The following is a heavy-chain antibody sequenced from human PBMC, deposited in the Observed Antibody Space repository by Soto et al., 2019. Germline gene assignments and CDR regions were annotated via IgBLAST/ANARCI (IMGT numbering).Heavy chain of an antibody. J-gene: IGHJ6*02. CDR3: ARDEKHPKSERLRYFDWSVRGYYYGMDV. CDR1: GGYVISGSYY. V-gene: IGHV4-61*01. Sequence: PSETLSLTCTVSGGYVISGSYYWSWTRKPPGKGLEWIGYIYYSGSTNYNPSLKSRVTISVDTSKNQFSLKLSSVTAADTAVYYCARDEKHPKSERLRYFDWSVRGYYYGMDVWGQGTTVTVSS. D-gene: IGHD3-9*01. CDR2: IYYSGST.